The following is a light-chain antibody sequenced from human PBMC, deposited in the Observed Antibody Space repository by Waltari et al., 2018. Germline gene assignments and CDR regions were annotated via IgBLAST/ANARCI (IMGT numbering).Light chain of an antibody. CDR1: RPNTGAGYD. CDR2: GNS. Sequence: QSVLTQPPSVSGAPGQRVTLSCTGTRPNTGAGYDVPWYQHLPGTAPKLAIYGNSNRPSGVPDRFSGSKSGTSASLAITGLQAEDEADYYCQSYDSSLSGWVFGGGTKLTVL. V-gene: IGLV1-40*01. CDR3: QSYDSSLSGWV. J-gene: IGLJ3*02.